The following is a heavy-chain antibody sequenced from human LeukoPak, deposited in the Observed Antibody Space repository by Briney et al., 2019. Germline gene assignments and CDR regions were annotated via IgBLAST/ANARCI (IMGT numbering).Heavy chain of an antibody. CDR2: ISSSSSYI. V-gene: IGHV3-11*06. D-gene: IGHD4-17*01. CDR1: GFIFSDYY. CDR3: ARVSYGDSGYFDY. J-gene: IGHJ4*02. Sequence: GGSLRLSCPASGFIFSDYYMSWIRQAPGKGLEWVSYISSSSSYINYADSVKGRFTISRDNAKNSQYLQMNSLRAEDTAVYYCARVSYGDSGYFDYWGQGTLVTVSS.